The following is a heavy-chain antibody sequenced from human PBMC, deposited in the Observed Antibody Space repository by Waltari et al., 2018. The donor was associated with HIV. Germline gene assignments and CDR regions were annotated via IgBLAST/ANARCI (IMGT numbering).Heavy chain of an antibody. J-gene: IGHJ6*02. Sequence: QVQLVQSGAEVKKPGASVKVSCKASGYTFTGYYMHWVRQAPGQGLEWMGWINPNSGGTNYAQKFQGRVTMTRDTSISTAYMELSRLRSDDTAVYYCARVLTVTTLGGQFDYYYYGMDVWGQGPTV. D-gene: IGHD4-17*01. CDR1: GYTFTGYY. CDR2: INPNSGGT. CDR3: ARVLTVTTLGGQFDYYYYGMDV. V-gene: IGHV1-2*02.